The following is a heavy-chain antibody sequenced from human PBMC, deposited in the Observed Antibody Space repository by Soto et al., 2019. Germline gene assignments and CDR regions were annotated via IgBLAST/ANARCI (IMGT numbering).Heavy chain of an antibody. D-gene: IGHD6-19*01. CDR2: INHSGST. Sequence: PSETLSLTCAVYGGSFSGYYWSWIRQPPGKGLECIGEINHSGSTNYNPSLKSRVTISVDTSKNQFSLKLSSVTAADTAVYYCARDPGPVAGTFDYWGQGTRVTVSS. CDR1: GGSFSGYY. J-gene: IGHJ4*02. CDR3: ARDPGPVAGTFDY. V-gene: IGHV4-34*01.